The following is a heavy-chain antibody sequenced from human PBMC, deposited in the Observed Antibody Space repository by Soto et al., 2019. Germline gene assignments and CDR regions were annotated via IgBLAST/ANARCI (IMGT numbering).Heavy chain of an antibody. J-gene: IGHJ3*02. CDR2: ISFDGSNQ. Sequence: GGSLRLSCAASGFMFNAYGMHWVRQAPGNGLEWVAVISFDGSNQYYEESVKGRFTISRDNSKNTLYLQMHSLRAEDTAVYFCVKAGTMAGTGTTPRSFDIWGRGTMVTVSS. CDR1: GFMFNAYG. V-gene: IGHV3-30*18. D-gene: IGHD1-1*01. CDR3: VKAGTMAGTGTTPRSFDI.